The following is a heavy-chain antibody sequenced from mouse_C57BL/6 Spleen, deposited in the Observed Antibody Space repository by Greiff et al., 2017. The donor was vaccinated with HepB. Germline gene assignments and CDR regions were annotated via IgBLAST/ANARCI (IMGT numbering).Heavy chain of an antibody. D-gene: IGHD1-1*01. V-gene: IGHV5-17*01. CDR1: GFTFSDYG. CDR3: AITTVVARGYFDV. Sequence: VQLKESGGGLVKPGGSLKLSCAASGFTFSDYGMHWVRQAPEKGLEWVAYISSGSSTIYYADTVKGRFTISRDNAKNTLFLQMTSLRSEDTAMYYCAITTVVARGYFDVWGTGTTVTVSS. J-gene: IGHJ1*03. CDR2: ISSGSSTI.